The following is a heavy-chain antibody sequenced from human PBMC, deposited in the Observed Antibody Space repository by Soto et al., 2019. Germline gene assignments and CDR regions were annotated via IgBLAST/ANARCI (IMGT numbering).Heavy chain of an antibody. D-gene: IGHD2-2*01. V-gene: IGHV1-18*01. Sequence: ASVKVSCKASGYNFDKYGISWVRQAPGQGLEWVGRINTYNGNTDYERNLQGRVTMTTDTSTSTAYMEVRSLRSDDTAVYYCARNLPRYCSATSCPFDSWGQGTLVTVSS. CDR3: ARNLPRYCSATSCPFDS. CDR2: INTYNGNT. J-gene: IGHJ4*02. CDR1: GYNFDKYG.